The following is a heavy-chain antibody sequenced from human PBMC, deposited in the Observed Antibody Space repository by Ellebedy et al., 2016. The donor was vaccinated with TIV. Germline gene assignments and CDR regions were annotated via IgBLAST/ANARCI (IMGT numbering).Heavy chain of an antibody. D-gene: IGHD1-26*01. CDR1: GDSMSSRNLY. J-gene: IGHJ5*02. V-gene: IGHV4-39*01. CDR2: IEYSGNI. Sequence: MPSETLSLTCTVSGDSMSSRNLYWGWVRQPPGKGLEWIATIEYSGNIYYNASLKSRVIISADISKNQFSLQVSSLTAADTAVYYCARVKATGDQARGLIDAWGQGTLVTVSS. CDR3: ARVKATGDQARGLIDA.